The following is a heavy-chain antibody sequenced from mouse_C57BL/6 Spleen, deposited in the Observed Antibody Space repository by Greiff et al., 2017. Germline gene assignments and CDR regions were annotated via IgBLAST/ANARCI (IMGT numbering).Heavy chain of an antibody. V-gene: IGHV1-64*01. CDR1: GYTFTSYW. CDR2: INPNSGST. D-gene: IGHD1-1*01. Sequence: QVQLQQPGAELVKPGASVKLSCKASGYTFTSYWMPWVKQRPGQGLEWIGRINPNSGSTNYNEKFKSKATLTVDKSSSTAYKQHSSLTSEDSAVYYWASRGSSYNYFDDWGKGTTLTVSS. J-gene: IGHJ2*01. CDR3: ASRGSSYNYFDD.